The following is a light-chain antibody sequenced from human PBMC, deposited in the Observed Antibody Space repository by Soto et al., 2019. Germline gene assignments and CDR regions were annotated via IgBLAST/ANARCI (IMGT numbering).Light chain of an antibody. CDR2: DAS. CDR3: QPRGTWPPT. CDR1: QSVSNY. Sequence: EIVLTQSPATLSLSPGERATLSCRASQSVSNYLAWYQQKPGQAPRLLIYDASNRGTGIPARFSGSGSGTDFTLTISSLEPEDFALYSRQPRGTWPPTFGGAPTVDIK. V-gene: IGKV3-11*01. J-gene: IGKJ4*01.